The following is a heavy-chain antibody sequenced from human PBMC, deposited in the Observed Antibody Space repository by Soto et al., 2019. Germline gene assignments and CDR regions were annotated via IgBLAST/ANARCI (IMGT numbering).Heavy chain of an antibody. Sequence: SQTLSLTCTVSGDSIRSYYWSWLRQPPGKGLEWIGYIYYSGYTSYNPSLKSRVTISVDTSTNQFSLKLNSVTAADTAVYYCAGCCSGSYPSRPEEQYYCDSWGRGTLVTVSS. CDR2: IYYSGYT. CDR1: GDSIRSYY. V-gene: IGHV4-59*01. D-gene: IGHD1-26*01. J-gene: IGHJ4*02. CDR3: AGCCSGSYPSRPEEQYYCDS.